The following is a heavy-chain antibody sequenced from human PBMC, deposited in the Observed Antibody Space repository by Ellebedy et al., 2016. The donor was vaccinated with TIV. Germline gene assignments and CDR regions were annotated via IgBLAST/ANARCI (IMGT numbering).Heavy chain of an antibody. J-gene: IGHJ6*02. V-gene: IGHV4-4*02. Sequence: SETLSLXXAVSGGSISSSNWWSWVRQPPGKGLEWIGEIYHSGSTNYNLSLKSRVTISVDKSKNQFSLKLSSVTAADTAVYYCARVSVAAAVNYYYYGMDVWGQGTTVTVSS. CDR3: ARVSVAAAVNYYYYGMDV. CDR1: GGSISSSNW. D-gene: IGHD6-13*01. CDR2: IYHSGST.